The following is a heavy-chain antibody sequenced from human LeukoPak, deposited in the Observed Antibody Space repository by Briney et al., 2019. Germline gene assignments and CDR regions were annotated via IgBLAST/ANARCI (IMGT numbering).Heavy chain of an antibody. Sequence: GGSLRLSCAASGFTFSSYWMHWVRHTPGKGLVWVSRIKSDGSSTSYADSVKGRLTISRDNAKNTLYLQMNSLRAEDTAVYYCARDGYSFGHDFDYWGQGTLVTVSS. CDR2: IKSDGSST. CDR3: ARDGYSFGHDFDY. V-gene: IGHV3-74*01. J-gene: IGHJ4*02. CDR1: GFTFSSYW. D-gene: IGHD5-18*01.